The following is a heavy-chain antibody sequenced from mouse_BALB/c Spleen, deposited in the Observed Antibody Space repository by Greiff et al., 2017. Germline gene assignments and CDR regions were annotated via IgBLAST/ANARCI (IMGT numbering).Heavy chain of an antibody. D-gene: IGHD1-1*01. Sequence: DVKLQESGPELVKPGASVKIPCKASGYTFTDYNMDWVKQSHGKSLEWIGDINPNNGGTIYNQKFKGKATLTVDKSSSTAYMELRSLTSEDTAVYYCARTITTVVARDSYAMDYWGQGTSVTVSS. CDR1: GYTFTDYN. CDR3: ARTITTVVARDSYAMDY. J-gene: IGHJ4*01. V-gene: IGHV1-18*01. CDR2: INPNNGGT.